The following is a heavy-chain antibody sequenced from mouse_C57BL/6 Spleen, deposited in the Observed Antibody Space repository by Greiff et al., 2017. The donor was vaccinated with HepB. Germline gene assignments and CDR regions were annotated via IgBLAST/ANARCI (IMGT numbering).Heavy chain of an antibody. CDR2: IDPANGNT. CDR3: ARHGSSYGYAMDY. D-gene: IGHD1-1*01. J-gene: IGHJ4*01. Sequence: VQLQQSVAELVRPGASVKLSCTASGFNIKNTYMPWVKQRPEQGLEWIGRIDPANGNTKYAPKFQGKATITADTSSNTAYLQLSSLTSEDTAIYYCARHGSSYGYAMDYWGQGTSVTVSS. CDR1: GFNIKNTY. V-gene: IGHV14-3*01.